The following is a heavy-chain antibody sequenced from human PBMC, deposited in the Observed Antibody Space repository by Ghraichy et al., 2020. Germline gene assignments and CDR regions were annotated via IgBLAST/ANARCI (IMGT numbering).Heavy chain of an antibody. D-gene: IGHD1-1*01. J-gene: IGHJ4*02. CDR1: GGSFSGYY. CDR2: INHSGST. Sequence: SETLSLTCAVYGGSFSGYYWSWIRQPPGKGLEWIGEINHSGSTNYNPSLKSRVTISVDTSKNQFSLKLSSVTAADTAVYYCARSPVQLERPFDYWGQGTLVTVSS. CDR3: ARSPVQLERPFDY. V-gene: IGHV4-34*01.